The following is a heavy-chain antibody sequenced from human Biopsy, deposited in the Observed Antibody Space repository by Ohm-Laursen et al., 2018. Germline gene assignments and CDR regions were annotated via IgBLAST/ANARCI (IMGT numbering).Heavy chain of an antibody. J-gene: IGHJ4*02. V-gene: IGHV1-69*04. CDR2: IIPILRTT. D-gene: IGHD2-15*01. CDR1: TGTFDSYG. CDR3: AREAIGYQLPCDD. Sequence: ASVKVSCKPSTGTFDSYGVTWVRQAPGQGLEWMGRIIPILRTTTYAPKFQGRATFTADKSSSTAYLELSSLTSEDTAMFYCAREAIGYQLPCDDWGQGTLVTVSS.